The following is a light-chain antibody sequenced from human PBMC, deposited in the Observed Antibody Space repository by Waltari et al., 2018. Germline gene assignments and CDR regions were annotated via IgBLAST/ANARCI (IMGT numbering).Light chain of an antibody. CDR2: SNN. J-gene: IGLJ1*01. Sequence: QSVLTQAPSASGTPGQRVTISCSGSSSNVGSNTVDWYQQLPGTAPKLLIYSNNQRPSGVPDRFSGSKPGTSASLAISGLQSEDEADYYCAAWDDSLNGYLFGTGTKVTVL. V-gene: IGLV1-44*01. CDR3: AAWDDSLNGYL. CDR1: SSNVGSNT.